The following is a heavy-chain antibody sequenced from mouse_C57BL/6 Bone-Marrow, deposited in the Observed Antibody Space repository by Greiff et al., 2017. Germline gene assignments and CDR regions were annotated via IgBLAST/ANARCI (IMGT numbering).Heavy chain of an antibody. CDR3: AREGVITTIMDY. J-gene: IGHJ4*01. D-gene: IGHD2-4*01. CDR1: GYAFSSYW. Sequence: VQLQQSGAELVKPGASVKISRKASGYAFSSYWMNWVKQRPGKGLEWIGQIYPGDGDTNYNGKFKGKATLTADKSSSTAYMQLSSLTSEDSAVYFCAREGVITTIMDYWGQGTSVTVSS. V-gene: IGHV1-80*01. CDR2: IYPGDGDT.